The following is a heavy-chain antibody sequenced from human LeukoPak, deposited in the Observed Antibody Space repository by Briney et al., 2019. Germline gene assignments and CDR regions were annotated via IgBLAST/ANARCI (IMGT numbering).Heavy chain of an antibody. Sequence: GESLKISCKGSGYSFTSYWIGWVRQMPGKGLAWMGVIYPGDSDTRYSPSFQGQVTISADRSISTAYLQWSSLRASDTAMYYCARGSWNYEDGWFDPWGQGTLVTVSS. CDR1: GYSFTSYW. D-gene: IGHD1-7*01. CDR3: ARGSWNYEDGWFDP. J-gene: IGHJ5*02. V-gene: IGHV5-51*01. CDR2: IYPGDSDT.